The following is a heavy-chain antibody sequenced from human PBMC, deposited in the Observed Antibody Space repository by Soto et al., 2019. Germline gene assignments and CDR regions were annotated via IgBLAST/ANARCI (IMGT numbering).Heavy chain of an antibody. CDR2: ISYDGSNI. Sequence: GGSLRLSCVASGFSFSTFDMHWVRQAPGKGLEWVAVISYDGSNIYYADSVKGRFTISRDNSKNTLYLEMNTLRLEGTALYYCAKVRLECLLAFEHWGRGTLVTVSS. J-gene: IGHJ4*02. CDR1: GFSFSTFD. V-gene: IGHV3-30*18. CDR3: AKVRLECLLAFEH. D-gene: IGHD3-3*01.